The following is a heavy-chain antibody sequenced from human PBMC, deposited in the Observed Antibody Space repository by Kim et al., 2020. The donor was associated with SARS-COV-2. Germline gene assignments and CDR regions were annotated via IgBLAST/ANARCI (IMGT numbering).Heavy chain of an antibody. V-gene: IGHV3-20*04. D-gene: IGHD2-15*01. CDR3: ARDDCSGGSCYFGGGWFDP. CDR1: GFTFDDYG. CDR2: INWNGGST. Sequence: GGSLRLSCAASGFTFDDYGMSWVRQAPGKGLEWVSGINWNGGSTGYADSVKGRFTISRDNAKNSLYLQMNSLRAKDTALYYCARDDCSGGSCYFGGGWFDPWGQGTLVTVSS. J-gene: IGHJ5*02.